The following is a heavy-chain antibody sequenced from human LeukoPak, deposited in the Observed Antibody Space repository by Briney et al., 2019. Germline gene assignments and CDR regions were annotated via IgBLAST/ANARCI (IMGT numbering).Heavy chain of an antibody. CDR3: ARGHYFDY. CDR1: GGSFSGYY. CDR2: INHSGST. J-gene: IGHJ4*02. Sequence: SETLSLTCAVYGGSFSGYYWSWIRQPPGKGLEWIGEINHSGSTNYNPSLKSRVTISVDTSKNQFSLKLSSVTAADTAVYYCARGHYFDYWGQGTLVTVSS. V-gene: IGHV4-34*01.